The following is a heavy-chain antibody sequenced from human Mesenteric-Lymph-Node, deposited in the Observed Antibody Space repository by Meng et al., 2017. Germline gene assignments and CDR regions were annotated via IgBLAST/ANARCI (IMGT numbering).Heavy chain of an antibody. D-gene: IGHD4-11*01. Sequence: GESLKISCAASGFTFSDYYMSWIRQAPGKGLEWVSYISNSGSTIYYADSVKGRFTVSRDNAKNSLYLQMNSLRADDTAVYYCARGRLFSNYGLSYWGQGTLVTGSS. CDR1: GFTFSDYY. CDR2: ISNSGSTI. CDR3: ARGRLFSNYGLSY. J-gene: IGHJ4*02. V-gene: IGHV3-11*04.